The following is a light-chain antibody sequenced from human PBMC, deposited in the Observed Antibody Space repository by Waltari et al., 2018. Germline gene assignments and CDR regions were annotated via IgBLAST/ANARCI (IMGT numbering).Light chain of an antibody. CDR1: QSLVFSDGNTY. V-gene: IGKV2D-30*01. CDR2: KVS. Sequence: DVVMTQSPPSLPVTLGQPASLPCRSSQSLVFSDGNTYLNWFQQRTGHSPSRLIYKVSNWDSGVPDRFCGSGSDTDFTLTISRVEAGDVVVYYCMQGIHFPVTFGQETRLEIK. CDR3: MQGIHFPVT. J-gene: IGKJ5*01.